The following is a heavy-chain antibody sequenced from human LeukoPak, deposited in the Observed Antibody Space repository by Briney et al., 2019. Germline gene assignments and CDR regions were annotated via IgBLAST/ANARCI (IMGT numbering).Heavy chain of an antibody. CDR2: IYTSGST. V-gene: IGHV4-59*10. CDR1: GGSFSGYY. CDR3: ARVDFWSGLDYYYYYMDV. D-gene: IGHD3-3*01. Sequence: SETLSLTCAVYGGSFSGYYWSWIRQPPGKGLEWIGRIYTSGSTNYNPSLKSRVTISVDTSKNQLSLKLSSVTAADTAVYYCARVDFWSGLDYYYYYMDVWGKGTTVTVSS. J-gene: IGHJ6*03.